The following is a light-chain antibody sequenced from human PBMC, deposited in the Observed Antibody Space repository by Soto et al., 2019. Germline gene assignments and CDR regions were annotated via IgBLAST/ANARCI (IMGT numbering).Light chain of an antibody. V-gene: IGKV3-20*01. CDR1: QSVSSSY. J-gene: IGKJ1*01. Sequence: EIVLTQSPGTLSLSPGERATLSCRASQSVSSSYLAWYQQKPGQAPRLLIYGASSRATGIPDRFSGSGSGTDFTLTISRLEPEDFGVYSCQQCSDWPPTFGQGTKVDIK. CDR2: GAS. CDR3: QQCSDWPPT.